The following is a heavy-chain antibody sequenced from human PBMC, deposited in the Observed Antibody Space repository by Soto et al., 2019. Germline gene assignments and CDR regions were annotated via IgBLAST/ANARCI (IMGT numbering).Heavy chain of an antibody. V-gene: IGHV4-39*01. CDR3: ARQRTAVVTQAYFDH. CDR1: GESISSSSYY. D-gene: IGHD2-21*02. Sequence: SETLSLTCIVSGESISSSSYYWGRIRQPPGKGLEWIGSIYYSGRTYYNPSFKSRVTISIDTSKNQFSLKLSSVTATDTAVYYCARQRTAVVTQAYFDHWGQGALVTVSS. CDR2: IYYSGRT. J-gene: IGHJ4*02.